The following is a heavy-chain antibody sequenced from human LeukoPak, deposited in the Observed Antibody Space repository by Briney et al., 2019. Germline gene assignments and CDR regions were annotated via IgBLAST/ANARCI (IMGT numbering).Heavy chain of an antibody. Sequence: PSETLSLTCAVYGGSFSGYYWSWIRQPPGKGLEWIGEINHSGSTNYNPSLKSRVTISVDTSKNQFSLKLSSVTAADTAVYYCASVSPYWFDPWGQGTLVTVPS. CDR3: ASVSPYWFDP. D-gene: IGHD5/OR15-5a*01. V-gene: IGHV4-34*01. CDR2: INHSGST. J-gene: IGHJ5*02. CDR1: GGSFSGYY.